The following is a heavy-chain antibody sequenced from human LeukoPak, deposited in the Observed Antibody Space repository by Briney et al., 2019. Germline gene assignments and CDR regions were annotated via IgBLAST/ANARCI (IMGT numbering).Heavy chain of an antibody. D-gene: IGHD3-16*01. Sequence: PGGSLRLSCAASGFTLSSYAMHWVRQAPGKGLEWVAVISYDGSNKYYADSVKGRFTISRDNSKNTLYLQMNSLRAEDTAVYYCARDLMITFGGVPWGQGTLVTVSS. CDR1: GFTLSSYA. V-gene: IGHV3-30*04. J-gene: IGHJ5*02. CDR3: ARDLMITFGGVP. CDR2: ISYDGSNK.